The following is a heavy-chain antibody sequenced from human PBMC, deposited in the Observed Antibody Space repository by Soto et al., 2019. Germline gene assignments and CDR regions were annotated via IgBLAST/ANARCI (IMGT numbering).Heavy chain of an antibody. CDR1: GYTFTSYG. D-gene: IGHD6-13*01. Sequence: QVQLVQSGAEVKKPGASVKVSCKASGYTFTSYGISWVRQAPGQGLEWMGWISGYIGNTEYAQKFQGRVTMTTDTSTNTAYMDLSRLRHDDTDVYYCARVLGYSSTYYMFDPWGQGTLVTVSS. V-gene: IGHV1-18*04. CDR3: ARVLGYSSTYYMFDP. CDR2: ISGYIGNT. J-gene: IGHJ5*02.